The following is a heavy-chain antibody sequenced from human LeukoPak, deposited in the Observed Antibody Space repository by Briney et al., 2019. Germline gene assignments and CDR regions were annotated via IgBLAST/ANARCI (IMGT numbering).Heavy chain of an antibody. J-gene: IGHJ5*02. CDR2: ISSSTRRI. V-gene: IGHV3-48*02. CDR3: AREFPPHCSSTSCYPDL. Sequence: GGSLRLSCAASGFNFSSYSLNWVRQAPGKGLEWVSYISSSTRRIYYADSVKGRFTISRDSAKNSLYLQMDSLRDEDTAMYYCAREFPPHCSSTSCYPDLWGQGTLVTVAS. CDR1: GFNFSSYS. D-gene: IGHD2-2*01.